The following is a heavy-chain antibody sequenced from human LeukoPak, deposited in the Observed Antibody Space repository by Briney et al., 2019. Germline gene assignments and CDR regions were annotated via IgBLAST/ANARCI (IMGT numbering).Heavy chain of an antibody. CDR2: IYYSGST. D-gene: IGHD6-13*01. CDR3: ARSFSPGIAAAHFDY. CDR1: GGSISSYY. Sequence: SETLSLICTVSGGSISSYYWSWIRQPPGKGLEWIGYIYYSGSTNYNPSLKSRVTISVDTSKNQFSLKLSSVTAADTAVYYCARSFSPGIAAAHFDYWGQGTLVTVSS. V-gene: IGHV4-59*01. J-gene: IGHJ4*02.